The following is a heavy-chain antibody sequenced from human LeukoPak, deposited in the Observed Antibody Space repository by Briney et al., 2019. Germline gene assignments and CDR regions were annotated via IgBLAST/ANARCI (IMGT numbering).Heavy chain of an antibody. D-gene: IGHD2-15*01. CDR2: IIPIFGTA. Sequence: GASVKVSCKASGGTFSSYAISWVRQAPGQGLEWMGGIIPIFGTANYAQKFQGRVTMTRDTSTSTVYMELSSLRSEDTAVYYCARAFCSGGSCYSYYFDYWGQGTLVTVSS. J-gene: IGHJ4*02. CDR3: ARAFCSGGSCYSYYFDY. V-gene: IGHV1-69*05. CDR1: GGTFSSYA.